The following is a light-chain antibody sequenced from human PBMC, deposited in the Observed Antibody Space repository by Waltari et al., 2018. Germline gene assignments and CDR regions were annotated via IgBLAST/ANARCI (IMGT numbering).Light chain of an antibody. Sequence: QSALTQPASVSGSPGQSITISCTGTSSDVGGYNYVSWYQQHPGKAPKLMIYDVSNRPSGGSHRFSGSKSGNMASLTISGLQAEDEADYYCSSYTSSSTLVFGGGTKLTVL. CDR3: SSYTSSSTLV. CDR2: DVS. V-gene: IGLV2-14*01. CDR1: SSDVGGYNY. J-gene: IGLJ3*02.